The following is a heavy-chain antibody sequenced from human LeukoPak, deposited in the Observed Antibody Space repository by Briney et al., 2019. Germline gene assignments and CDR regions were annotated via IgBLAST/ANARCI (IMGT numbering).Heavy chain of an antibody. Sequence: SETLSLTCTVSGGSMSSYYWSWIRQPAGKGLEWIGRIYTSGNTNYNPSLKSRVTMSVDTSKSQFSLKLNSVTAADTAVYYCARNGVTSGARNYYYYMDVWGKGTTVTVSS. J-gene: IGHJ6*03. D-gene: IGHD2-21*02. CDR2: IYTSGNT. CDR3: ARNGVTSGARNYYYYMDV. CDR1: GGSMSSYY. V-gene: IGHV4-4*07.